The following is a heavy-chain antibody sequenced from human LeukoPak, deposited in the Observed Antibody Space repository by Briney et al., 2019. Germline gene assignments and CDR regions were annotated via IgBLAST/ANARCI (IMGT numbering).Heavy chain of an antibody. D-gene: IGHD3-10*01. CDR2: IYYSGST. CDR1: GGSISSSSYY. Sequence: SETLSLTCTVSGGSISSSSYYWGWIRQPPGKGLEWIGSIYYSGSTYYNPSLKSRVTISVDTSKNQFSLKLSSVTAADTAVYYCARRRGVNLCWFDPWGQGTLVTVSS. CDR3: ARRRGVNLCWFDP. J-gene: IGHJ5*02. V-gene: IGHV4-39*07.